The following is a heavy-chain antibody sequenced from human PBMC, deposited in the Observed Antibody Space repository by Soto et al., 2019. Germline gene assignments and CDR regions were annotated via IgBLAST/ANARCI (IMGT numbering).Heavy chain of an antibody. V-gene: IGHV1-18*04. CDR3: ARLPVYYDFWSGYYEDY. CDR2: ISAYNGNT. J-gene: IGHJ4*02. Sequence: ASVKVSCKASGYTFTSYGISWVRQAPGQGLEWMGWISAYNGNTNYAQKLQGRVTMTTDTSTSTAYMELRSLRSDDTAVYYCARLPVYYDFWSGYYEDYWGQGTLVTVSS. D-gene: IGHD3-3*01. CDR1: GYTFTSYG.